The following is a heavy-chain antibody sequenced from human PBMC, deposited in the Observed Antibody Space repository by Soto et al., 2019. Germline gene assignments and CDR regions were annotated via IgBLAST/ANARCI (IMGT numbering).Heavy chain of an antibody. CDR2: INPNSGNT. V-gene: IGHV1-8*01. J-gene: IGHJ5*02. CDR1: GYIFTNYD. CDR3: TRGIKYGDCTRWGDP. Sequence: QVQLVQSGAEVKKPGASVKVSCKASGYIFTNYDINWVRQATGQGLEYLGWINPNSGNTGYVQKFKGRVTMTRNTPINTAYIELNSLRPEDTAVYYCTRGIKYGDCTRWGDPWGQGTLVTVSS. D-gene: IGHD4-17*01.